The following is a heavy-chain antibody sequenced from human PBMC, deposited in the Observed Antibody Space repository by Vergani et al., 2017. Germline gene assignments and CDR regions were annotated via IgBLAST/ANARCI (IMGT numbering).Heavy chain of an antibody. V-gene: IGHV7-4-1*02. J-gene: IGHJ4*02. CDR1: GYAINNYA. CDR2: INSNSGSP. Sequence: QIHLVQSGSELKNPGASVKVSCKASGYAINNYALTWVRQAPGQGPEWMGWINSNSGSPTYAQAFTGRFVFSLDTSVNTAYLQINGLQSDDTAVYFCARVAVSGFLDYWGQGTQVTVSS. D-gene: IGHD6-19*01. CDR3: ARVAVSGFLDY.